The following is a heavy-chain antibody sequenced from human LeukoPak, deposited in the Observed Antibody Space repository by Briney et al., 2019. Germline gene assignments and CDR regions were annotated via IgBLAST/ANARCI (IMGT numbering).Heavy chain of an antibody. CDR1: GFTFSDYY. V-gene: IGHV3-7*01. CDR2: IKQDGSEK. Sequence: PGGSLRLSCAASGFTFSDYYMSWIRQAPGKGLEWVANIKQDGSEKYYVDSVKGRFTISRDNAENSLYLQMNSLRAEDTAVYYCARAGWLQFFDYWGQGTLVTVSS. J-gene: IGHJ4*02. CDR3: ARAGWLQFFDY. D-gene: IGHD5-24*01.